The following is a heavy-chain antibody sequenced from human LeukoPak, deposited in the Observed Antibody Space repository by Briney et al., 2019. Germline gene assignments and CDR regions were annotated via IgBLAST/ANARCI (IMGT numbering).Heavy chain of an antibody. CDR2: IIPIFGTA. J-gene: IGHJ4*02. CDR1: GGTFSSYA. V-gene: IGHV1-69*01. CDR3: ARDPTYYDFWSGCPYFDY. D-gene: IGHD3-3*01. Sequence: GASVKVSCKASGGTFSSYAISWVRQAPGQGLEWMGGIIPIFGTANYAQKFQGRVRITADESTSTAYMELSSLRSEDTAVYYCARDPTYYDFWSGCPYFDYWGQGTLVTVSS.